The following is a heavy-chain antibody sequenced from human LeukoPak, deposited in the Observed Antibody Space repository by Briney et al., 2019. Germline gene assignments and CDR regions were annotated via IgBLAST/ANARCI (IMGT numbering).Heavy chain of an antibody. J-gene: IGHJ4*02. Sequence: GGSLRLSCAASGFTFSSYAMHWVRQAPGKGLEWVAVIPYDGSNKYYADSVKGRFTISRDNSKNTLYLQMNSLRAEDTAVYYCAANVRGGSGSYFDYWGQGTLVTVSS. CDR2: IPYDGSNK. CDR1: GFTFSSYA. V-gene: IGHV3-30*04. CDR3: AANVRGGSGSYFDY. D-gene: IGHD3-10*01.